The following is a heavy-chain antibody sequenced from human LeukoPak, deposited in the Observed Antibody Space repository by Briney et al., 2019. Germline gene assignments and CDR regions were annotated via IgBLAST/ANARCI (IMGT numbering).Heavy chain of an antibody. D-gene: IGHD6-13*01. CDR3: ARGIAAALHKHYYYYYGMDV. CDR2: ILPILGIA. V-gene: IGHV1-69*04. J-gene: IGHJ6*02. Sequence: SVKVSGKASGGTFSSYAISGVRQAPGQGLEWMGRILPILGIANYAQKFQGRATITADKSTSTAYMELSSLRSEDTAVYYCARGIAAALHKHYYYYYGMDVWGQGTTVTVSS. CDR1: GGTFSSYA.